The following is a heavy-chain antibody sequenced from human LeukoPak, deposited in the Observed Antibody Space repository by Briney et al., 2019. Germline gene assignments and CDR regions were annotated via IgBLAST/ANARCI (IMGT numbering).Heavy chain of an antibody. V-gene: IGHV3-23*01. J-gene: IGHJ4*02. D-gene: IGHD3-22*01. CDR2: ISGGGDST. CDR1: GLTFINYA. CDR3: AKVPYYYDSSGYFY. Sequence: GGSLRLSCGASGLTFINYAMSWVRQAPGKGREWVATISGGGDSTYYADSVKGRFTISSDNSKNTLYLQMNSLRAEDTAVYYCAKVPYYYDSSGYFYWGQGTLVTVSS.